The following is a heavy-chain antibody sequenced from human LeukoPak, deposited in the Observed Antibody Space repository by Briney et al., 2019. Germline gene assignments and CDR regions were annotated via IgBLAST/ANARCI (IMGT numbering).Heavy chain of an antibody. V-gene: IGHV4-34*01. CDR1: GGSFSGYY. Sequence: SETLSLTCAVYGGSFSGYYWSWIRQPPGKGLEWIGEINHSGSTNYNPSLKSRVTISVDTSKNQFSLKLSSVTAADTAVYYCARVSRRHSSGRWFDPWGQGTLVTVSS. J-gene: IGHJ5*02. CDR2: INHSGST. CDR3: ARVSRRHSSGRWFDP. D-gene: IGHD6-19*01.